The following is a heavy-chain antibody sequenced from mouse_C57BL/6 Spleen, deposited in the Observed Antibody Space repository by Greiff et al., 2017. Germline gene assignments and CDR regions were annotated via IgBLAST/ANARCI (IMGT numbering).Heavy chain of an antibody. CDR3: ARHEGYYGSRHWYFDV. CDR1: GYTFTEYT. J-gene: IGHJ1*03. Sequence: QVQLKQSGAELVKPGASVKLSCKASGYTFTEYTIHWVKQRSGQGLEWIGWFYPGSGSIKYNEKFKDKATLTADKSSSTVYMELSRLTSEDSAVYFCARHEGYYGSRHWYFDVWGTGTTVTVSS. D-gene: IGHD1-1*01. CDR2: FYPGSGSI. V-gene: IGHV1-62-2*01.